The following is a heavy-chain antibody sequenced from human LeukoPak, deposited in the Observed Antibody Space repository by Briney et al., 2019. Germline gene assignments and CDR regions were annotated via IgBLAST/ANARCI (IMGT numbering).Heavy chain of an antibody. CDR2: ISSSSSSI. D-gene: IGHD1-26*01. Sequence: GGSLRLSCAASGFTFSSCSMSWVRQAPGKGLGWVSYISSSSSSIYYADSVKGRFTISRDNAKNSLYLQMNSLRDEDTAVYYCASRVVGATYFDNWGQGTLVTVSS. CDR1: GFTFSSCS. J-gene: IGHJ4*02. CDR3: ASRVVGATYFDN. V-gene: IGHV3-48*02.